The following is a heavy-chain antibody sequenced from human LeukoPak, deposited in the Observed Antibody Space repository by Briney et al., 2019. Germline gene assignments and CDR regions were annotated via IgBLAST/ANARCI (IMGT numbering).Heavy chain of an antibody. CDR2: IDSDGSST. Sequence: GGSLRLYCTASGFSFSSHWMHWVRQGPGKGLVWVSRIDSDGSSTSYADSVKGRFTISRDNAKNTLYLQMNTLRAEDTAVYYCARGGFDILPQDDWGQGTLVIVSS. CDR1: GFSFSSHW. CDR3: ARGGFDILPQDD. V-gene: IGHV3-74*01. J-gene: IGHJ4*02. D-gene: IGHD3-9*01.